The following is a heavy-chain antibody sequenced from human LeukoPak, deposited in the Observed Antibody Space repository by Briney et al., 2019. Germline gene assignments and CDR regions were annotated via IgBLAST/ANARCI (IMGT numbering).Heavy chain of an antibody. CDR1: GITLSNYG. D-gene: IGHD3-22*01. J-gene: IGHJ4*02. Sequence: GGSLRLSCAVSGITLSNYGMSWVRQAPGKGLEWVAGISGSGGGTNYADSVKGRFTISRGNSKNTLYLQMNSLRAEDTAVYFCAKRGVVIRVILVGFHKEAYYFDSWGQGALVTVSS. CDR3: AKRGVVIRVILVGFHKEAYYFDS. V-gene: IGHV3-23*01. CDR2: ISGSGGGT.